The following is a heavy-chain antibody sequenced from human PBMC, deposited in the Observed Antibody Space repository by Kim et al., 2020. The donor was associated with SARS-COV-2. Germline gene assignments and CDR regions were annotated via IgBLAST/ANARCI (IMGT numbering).Heavy chain of an antibody. Sequence: GGSLRLSCAASGLNFYIQYMTWIRQAPGKGLEWVSFIGGSDGVVSYADSVRGRFTISSDNARNTVYLQMNSLRVEDTAVYYCAPLHFYSSSHWCQGTVVT. CDR1: GLNFYIQY. CDR3: APLHFYSSSH. V-gene: IGHV3-11*04. CDR2: IGGSDGVV. D-gene: IGHD4-4*01. J-gene: IGHJ1*01.